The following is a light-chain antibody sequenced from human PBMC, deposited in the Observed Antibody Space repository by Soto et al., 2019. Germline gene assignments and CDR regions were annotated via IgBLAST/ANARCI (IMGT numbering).Light chain of an antibody. Sequence: QLVLTQPASVSGSPGQSITISCTGTSSDVGSYNLVSWYQQHPGKAPKLMIYEGSKRPSWVSNRFSGSKSGNTASLTISGLQAEDEADYYCCSYAGRWVFGGGTKRTVL. CDR2: EGS. V-gene: IGLV2-23*01. CDR1: SSDVGSYNL. J-gene: IGLJ2*01. CDR3: CSYAGRWV.